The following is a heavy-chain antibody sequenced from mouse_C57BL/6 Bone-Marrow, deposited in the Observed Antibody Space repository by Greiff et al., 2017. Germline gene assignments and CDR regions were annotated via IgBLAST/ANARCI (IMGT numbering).Heavy chain of an antibody. V-gene: IGHV1-15*01. CDR1: GYTFTDYE. CDR2: IDPETGGT. CDR3: TSSVGYSNYVRAMDY. Sequence: QVQLKESGAELVRPGASVTLSCKASGYTFTDYEMHWVKQTPVHGLEWIGAIDPETGGTAYNQKFKGKAILTADKSSSTAYMELRSLTSEYSAVSYCTSSVGYSNYVRAMDYWGQGTSVTVSS. J-gene: IGHJ4*01. D-gene: IGHD2-5*01.